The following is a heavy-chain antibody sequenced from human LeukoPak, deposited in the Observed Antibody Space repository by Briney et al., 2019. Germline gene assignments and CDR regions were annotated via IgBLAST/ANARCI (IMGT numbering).Heavy chain of an antibody. Sequence: GGSLGLSCAASGFTLSSYSMNWVRQAPGKGLEWVSSISSSSSYIYYADSVKGRFTISRDNAKNSLYLQMNSLRAEDTAVYYCARVGGIVATIVDYWGQGTLVTVSS. CDR2: ISSSSSYI. CDR1: GFTLSSYS. V-gene: IGHV3-21*01. D-gene: IGHD5-12*01. CDR3: ARVGGIVATIVDY. J-gene: IGHJ4*02.